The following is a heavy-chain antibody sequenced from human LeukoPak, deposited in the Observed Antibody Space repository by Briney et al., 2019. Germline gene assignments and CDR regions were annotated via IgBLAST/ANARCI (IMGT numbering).Heavy chain of an antibody. CDR3: ARAASFTNAFDI. D-gene: IGHD2-2*01. J-gene: IGHJ3*02. CDR1: GGSISGYY. CDR2: IYYSGST. V-gene: IGHV4-59*01. Sequence: SETLSLTCTVSGGSISGYYWSWIRQSPGKGLEWIGSIYYSGSTNYNPSLNSRVTISVDTSKNQFSLKLSSVTAADTAVYYCARAASFTNAFDIWGQGTMVTVSS.